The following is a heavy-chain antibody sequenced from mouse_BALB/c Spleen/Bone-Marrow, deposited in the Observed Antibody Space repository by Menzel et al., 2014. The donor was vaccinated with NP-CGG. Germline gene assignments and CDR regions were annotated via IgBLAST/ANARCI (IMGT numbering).Heavy chain of an antibody. CDR3: TTLGRFAY. D-gene: IGHD4-1*01. J-gene: IGHJ3*01. CDR1: GYTFTNYW. CDR2: IKVSTGYT. V-gene: IGHV1-7*01. Sequence: VQLQQSGAELAKPGASVKMSCKASGYTFTNYWMYWVKQRPGQGLEWIGYIKVSTGYTEYNQKFKDKATLTADKSSSTAYMQLSSLTSEDSAVYYCTTLGRFAYWGQGTLVTVSA.